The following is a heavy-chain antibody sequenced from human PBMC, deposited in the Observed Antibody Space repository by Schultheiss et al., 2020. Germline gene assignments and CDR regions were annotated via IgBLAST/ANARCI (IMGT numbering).Heavy chain of an antibody. CDR2: IYHSGST. J-gene: IGHJ4*02. Sequence: SETLSLTCAVSGYSISSGYYWGWIRQPPGKGLEWIGSIYHSGSTYYNPSLKSRVTISVDTSKNQFSLKLSSVTAADTAVYYCARSDGDLDYWGQGTLVTVS. D-gene: IGHD4-17*01. CDR1: GYSISSGYY. CDR3: ARSDGDLDY. V-gene: IGHV4-38-2*01.